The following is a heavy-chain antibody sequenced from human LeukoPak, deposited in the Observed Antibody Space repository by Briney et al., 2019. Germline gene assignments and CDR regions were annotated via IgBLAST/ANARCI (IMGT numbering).Heavy chain of an antibody. CDR2: ISAYNGNT. V-gene: IGHV1-18*01. D-gene: IGHD3-22*01. Sequence: ASVKVSCKASGYTFTSYGISWVRQAPGRGLEWMGWISAYNGNTNYAQKLQGRVTMTTDTSTSTAYMELRSLRSDDTAVYYCARESYYDGMGYYYYYGMDVWGRGTTVTVSS. CDR1: GYTFTSYG. CDR3: ARESYYDGMGYYYYYGMDV. J-gene: IGHJ6*02.